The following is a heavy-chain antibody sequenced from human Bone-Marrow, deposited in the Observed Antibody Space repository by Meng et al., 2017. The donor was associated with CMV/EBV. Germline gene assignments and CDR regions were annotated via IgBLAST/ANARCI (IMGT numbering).Heavy chain of an antibody. V-gene: IGHV4-34*01. CDR3: ARSGVAIPHIAARRRNGMDV. D-gene: IGHD6-6*01. CDR2: INHSGST. J-gene: IGHJ6*02. Sequence: SETLSLTCTVSGGSINSYYWNWIRQPPGKGLEWIGEINHSGSTNYNPSLKSRVTISVDTSKNQFSLKLSSVTAADTAVYYCARSGVAIPHIAARRRNGMDVWGQGTTVTVSS. CDR1: GGSINSYY.